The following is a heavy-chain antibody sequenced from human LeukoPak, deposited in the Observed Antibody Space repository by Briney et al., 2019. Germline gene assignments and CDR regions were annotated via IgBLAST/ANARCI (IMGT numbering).Heavy chain of an antibody. CDR1: GGSISGYY. CDR2: IYYSGST. J-gene: IGHJ4*02. CDR3: ARSIAAAGRYFDY. Sequence: SETLSLTCTVSGGSISGYYWSWIRQPPGKGLEWIGYIYYSGSTNYNPSLKSRVTISVDTSKNQFSLKLSSVTAADTAVYYCARSIAAAGRYFDYWGLGTLVTVSS. D-gene: IGHD6-13*01. V-gene: IGHV4-59*01.